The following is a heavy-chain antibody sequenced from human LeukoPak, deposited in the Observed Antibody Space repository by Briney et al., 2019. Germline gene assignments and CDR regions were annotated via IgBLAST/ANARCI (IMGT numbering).Heavy chain of an antibody. CDR3: ARGDSSCYYYAD. D-gene: IGHD3-22*01. CDR2: INHSGST. V-gene: IGHV4-34*01. CDR1: GGSFSGYY. Sequence: PSETLSLTCAVYGGSFSGYYWSWIRQPPGKGLEWIGEINHSGSTNYNPSLKSRVTISVDTSKNQFSLKLSSVTAADTAVYYCARGDSSCYYYADWGQGTLVTVSS. J-gene: IGHJ4*02.